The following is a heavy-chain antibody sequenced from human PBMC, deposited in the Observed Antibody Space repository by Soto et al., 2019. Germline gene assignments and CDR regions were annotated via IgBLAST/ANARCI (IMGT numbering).Heavy chain of an antibody. J-gene: IGHJ4*02. CDR3: AKLQSWRALDY. D-gene: IGHD6-13*01. CDR2: ISGSGSGP. Sequence: EVLLLESGGGLVQPGGSLRLSCAASGFTFSNYDMGWVRQAPGKGLELVSFISGSGSGPYYADSVKGLFTISRDNAENTRYLQMNSLRVEDTAVYYCAKLQSWRALDYWGQGTLVIVSS. V-gene: IGHV3-23*01. CDR1: GFTFSNYD.